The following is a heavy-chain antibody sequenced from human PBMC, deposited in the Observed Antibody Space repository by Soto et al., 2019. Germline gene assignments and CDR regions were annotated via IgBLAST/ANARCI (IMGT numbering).Heavy chain of an antibody. J-gene: IGHJ5*02. D-gene: IGHD6-19*01. V-gene: IGHV6-1*01. CDR2: TYYRSKWYN. CDR3: ARVGLTGYSSGWYGVWFDP. CDR1: GDSVSSSSAA. Sequence: SQTLSLTCDISGDSVSSSSAAWNWIRQSPSKGLEWLGRTYYRSKWYNDYAVSVKSRITINPDTSKNQFSLQLNSVTPEDTAVYYCARVGLTGYSSGWYGVWFDPWGQGTLVTVSS.